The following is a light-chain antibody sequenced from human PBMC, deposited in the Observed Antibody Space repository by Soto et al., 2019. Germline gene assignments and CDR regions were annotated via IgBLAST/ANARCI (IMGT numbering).Light chain of an antibody. Sequence: DIQMTQSPSTLSASVGDRVTITCRASQTVSSWLAWYQQKPGKAPKLLIYDVSTLESGVPSRFSGSGSGTEFTLTISSLQPDDFATYYCLQYENYWTFGQGTKGDIK. CDR1: QTVSSW. J-gene: IGKJ1*01. CDR2: DVS. V-gene: IGKV1-5*01. CDR3: LQYENYWT.